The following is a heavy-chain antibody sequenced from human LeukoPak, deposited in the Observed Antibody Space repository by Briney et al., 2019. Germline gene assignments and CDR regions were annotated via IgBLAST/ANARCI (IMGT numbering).Heavy chain of an antibody. CDR2: IYYSGST. CDR3: ARETSQKGAHYMDV. D-gene: IGHD3-16*01. Sequence: SETLSLTCTVSGGSISSSSYYWGWIRQPPEKGLEWIGTIYYSGSTYHNPSLKSRVTISVDTSKNQFSLKLSSVTAADTAVYYCARETSQKGAHYMDVWGKGTTVTISS. CDR1: GGSISSSSYY. V-gene: IGHV4-39*07. J-gene: IGHJ6*03.